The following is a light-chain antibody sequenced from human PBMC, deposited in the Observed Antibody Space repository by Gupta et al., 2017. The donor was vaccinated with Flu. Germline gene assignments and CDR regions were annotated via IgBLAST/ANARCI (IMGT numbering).Light chain of an antibody. CDR1: RSVSTF. J-gene: IGKJ2*01. CDR2: DAS. CDR3: QQRSNWPPST. V-gene: IGKV3-11*01. Sequence: ATLSLSPGDRATLSCRASRSVSTFFAWFKQKPGQAPRLLIYDASTRDAGIPARFSGSGCGTDFTLTISSLEPEDFAVYYCQQRSNWPPSTFGQGTRLEIK.